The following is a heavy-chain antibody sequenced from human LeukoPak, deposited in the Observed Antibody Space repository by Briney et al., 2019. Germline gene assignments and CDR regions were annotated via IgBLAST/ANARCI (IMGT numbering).Heavy chain of an antibody. CDR3: ARVTGGYSFGAFDY. V-gene: IGHV4-59*01. J-gene: IGHJ4*02. CDR2: IYYSGST. D-gene: IGHD5-18*01. Sequence: SETLSLTCTVSGGSISSYSWSWIRQPPGKGLEWIGNIYYSGSTNYNPSLKSRVTISVDTSKNQFSLKLSSATAADTAVYYCARVTGGYSFGAFDYWGQGTLVTVSS. CDR1: GGSISSYS.